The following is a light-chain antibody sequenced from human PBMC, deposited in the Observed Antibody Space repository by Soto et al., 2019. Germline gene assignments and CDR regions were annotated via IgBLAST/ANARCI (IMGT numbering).Light chain of an antibody. CDR1: QSVRTY. V-gene: IGKV3-11*01. J-gene: IGKJ5*01. CDR2: DAS. CDR3: QQRSN. Sequence: EIVLTQSPVTLSLSPGERATLSCRASQSVRTYLAWYQVKPGQAPRLLIYDASSRASGVPARFSGSGSGTDFTLTISSLEPEDFAVYYCQQRSNFGQGTRLEIK.